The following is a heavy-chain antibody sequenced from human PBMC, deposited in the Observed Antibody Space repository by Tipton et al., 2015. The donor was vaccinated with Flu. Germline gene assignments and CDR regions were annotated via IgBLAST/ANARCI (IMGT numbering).Heavy chain of an antibody. J-gene: IGHJ5*02. CDR2: IYYSGST. V-gene: IGHV4-59*01. Sequence: TLSFTCTVSGGSIGSYYWSWIRQPPGKGLEWIGYIYYSGSTNYNPSLKSRVTISVDTSKNQFSLKLSSVTAADTAVYYCARDPGRMVVAATGWFDPWGQGTLVTVSS. D-gene: IGHD2-15*01. CDR3: ARDPGRMVVAATGWFDP. CDR1: GGSIGSYY.